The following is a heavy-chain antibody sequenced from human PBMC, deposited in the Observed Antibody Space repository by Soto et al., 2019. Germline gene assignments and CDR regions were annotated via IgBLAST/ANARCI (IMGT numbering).Heavy chain of an antibody. V-gene: IGHV4-59*01. J-gene: IGHJ5*02. D-gene: IGHD3-10*01. CDR3: ARDLTIGGFFDP. CDR2: IHYTGRT. CDR1: GASINSYY. Sequence: SETLSLTCTVSGASINSYYWTWIRQPPGKELEWIGYIHYTGRTNCNPSLKSRITMSVDTSKNQFSLRLSSVTAADTAIYYCARDLTIGGFFDPWGQGTLVTVS.